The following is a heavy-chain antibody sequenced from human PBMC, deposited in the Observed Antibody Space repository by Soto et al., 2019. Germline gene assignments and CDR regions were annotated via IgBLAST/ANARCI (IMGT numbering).Heavy chain of an antibody. CDR3: VRDRGWSQYDY. D-gene: IGHD2-15*01. J-gene: IGHJ4*02. CDR2: MYSDATST. V-gene: IGHV3-74*03. CDR1: GFTFSSSW. Sequence: VQLVESGGGLVQPGGSLRLSCAASGFTFSSSWMHWVRQAPGKGLVWVSRMYSDATSTKYADSVKGRFTISRDNTKNTLYLQMNSLRAEDTAVYYCVRDRGWSQYDYWGQGTLVTVSS.